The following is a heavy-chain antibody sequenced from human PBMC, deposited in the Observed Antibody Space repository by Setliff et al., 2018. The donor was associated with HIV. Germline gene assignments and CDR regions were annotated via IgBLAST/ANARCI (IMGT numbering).Heavy chain of an antibody. J-gene: IGHJ4*02. CDR1: GGSITNFY. CDR2: IYNPGST. D-gene: IGHD6-19*01. CDR3: ARGPPGSSIGWYVGY. V-gene: IGHV4-59*12. Sequence: PSETLSLTCNVSGGSITNFYWSWIRQPPGKGLEWIGYIYNPGSTNFNPSLQSRVSMSVDVSKNQFSLRLSSVIAADTAVYYCARGPPGSSIGWYVGYWGQGTLVTVSS.